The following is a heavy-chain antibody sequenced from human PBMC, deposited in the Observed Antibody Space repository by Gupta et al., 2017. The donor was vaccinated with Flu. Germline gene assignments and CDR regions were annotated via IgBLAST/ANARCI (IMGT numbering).Heavy chain of an antibody. CDR1: VVSVSTNSSA. V-gene: IGHV6-1*01. CDR3: ARLVDGDPRLPHDYGMDV. Sequence: QVQLQQSGPGLVKPSQTPPLTCSIPVVSVSTNSSAWNWIRQSPSRGLEWLGRTYHRYKWYNEYEVSVKRRKTINPDTYKKQFSVQLNCGTPEDTAVYYCARLVDGDPRLPHDYGMDVWGQGTTVTGSS. D-gene: IGHD4-17*01. J-gene: IGHJ6*02. CDR2: TYHRYKWYN.